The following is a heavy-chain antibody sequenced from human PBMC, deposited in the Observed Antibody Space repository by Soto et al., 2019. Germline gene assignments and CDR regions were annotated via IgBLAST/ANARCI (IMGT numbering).Heavy chain of an antibody. CDR2: ISAYNGNT. CDR3: ARDFNDSSGYYYVWFDD. CDR1: GYTFTSYC. J-gene: IGHJ4*02. D-gene: IGHD3-22*01. Sequence: ASVEVSCKGSGYTFTSYCISWVLQAPGQGLEWMGWISAYNGNTNYAQKLQGRVTMTTDTSTSTAYMELRSLRSDDTAVYYCARDFNDSSGYYYVWFDDWGQGTLVTVSS. V-gene: IGHV1-18*04.